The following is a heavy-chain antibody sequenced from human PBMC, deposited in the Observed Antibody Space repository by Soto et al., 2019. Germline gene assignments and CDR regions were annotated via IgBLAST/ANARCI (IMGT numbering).Heavy chain of an antibody. CDR2: ITYDGSNK. J-gene: IGHJ4*02. Sequence: GGSLRLSCAASEFTFSDYAMSWVRQAPGKGLEWVTAITYDGSNKNYADSVKGRFTISRDNSKNSVYLQMNSLRAEDTALYYCAKDTYYHDSSGYYIFDYWGQGTLVTVSS. V-gene: IGHV3-30*18. D-gene: IGHD3-22*01. CDR3: AKDTYYHDSSGYYIFDY. CDR1: EFTFSDYA.